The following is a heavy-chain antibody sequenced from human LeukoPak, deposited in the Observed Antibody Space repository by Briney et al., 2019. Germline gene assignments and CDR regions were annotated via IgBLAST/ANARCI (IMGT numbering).Heavy chain of an antibody. V-gene: IGHV1-46*01. CDR3: AVGTYYYDSSNDEGDAFDI. J-gene: IGHJ3*02. D-gene: IGHD3-22*01. CDR1: GYTFTSYY. CDR2: INPSGGST. Sequence: ASVKVSCKASGYTFTSYYMHWVRQAPGQGLEWMGIINPSGGSTSYAQKFQGRVTMTRNTSISTAYMELSSLRSEDTAVYYCAVGTYYYDSSNDEGDAFDIWGQGTMVTVSS.